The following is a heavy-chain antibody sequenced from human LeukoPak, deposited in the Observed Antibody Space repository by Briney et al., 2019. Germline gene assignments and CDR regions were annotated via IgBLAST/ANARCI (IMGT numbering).Heavy chain of an antibody. CDR3: ARQAYDSSGYYLRDYYYGMDV. CDR2: SYYSGST. Sequence: KASETLSLTCTVSGGSISSYYWSWIRQPPGKGLEWIGYSYYSGSTNYNPSLKSRVTISVDTSKNQSSLKLSSVTAADTAVYYCARQAYDSSGYYLRDYYYGMDVWGQGTTVTVSS. J-gene: IGHJ6*02. CDR1: GGSISSYY. V-gene: IGHV4-59*08. D-gene: IGHD3-22*01.